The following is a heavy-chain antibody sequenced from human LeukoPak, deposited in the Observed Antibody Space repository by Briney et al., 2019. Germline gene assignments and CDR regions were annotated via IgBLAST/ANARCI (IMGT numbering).Heavy chain of an antibody. Sequence: GGSLRLSCVVSGFSFSDYEMAWVRQAPGMGLEWISYISNSGDIRRYADAVKGRFAISRDNAKNSVSLQMNSLRADDTGLYFCAGGPQYSGSYGDWGQGTLVTVSS. D-gene: IGHD1-26*01. V-gene: IGHV3-48*03. CDR1: GFSFSDYE. J-gene: IGHJ4*02. CDR3: AGGPQYSGSYGD. CDR2: ISNSGDIR.